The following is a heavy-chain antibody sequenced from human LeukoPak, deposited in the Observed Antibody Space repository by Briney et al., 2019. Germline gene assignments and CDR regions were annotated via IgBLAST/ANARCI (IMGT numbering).Heavy chain of an antibody. J-gene: IGHJ6*03. Sequence: GGSLRLSCAASGFTLSSYSMNWVRQAPGKGLEWVSSISSSSSYRYYADSVKGRFTISRDNAKNSLYLQMNSLRAEDTAVYYCAREKYSTQEHYYYYMDVWGKGTTVTVSS. CDR3: AREKYSTQEHYYYYMDV. CDR2: ISSSSSYR. CDR1: GFTLSSYS. V-gene: IGHV3-21*01. D-gene: IGHD6-6*01.